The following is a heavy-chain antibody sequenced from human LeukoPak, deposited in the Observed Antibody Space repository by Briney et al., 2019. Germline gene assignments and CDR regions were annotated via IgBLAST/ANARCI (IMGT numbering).Heavy chain of an antibody. D-gene: IGHD1-26*01. J-gene: IGHJ4*02. CDR2: ISAGNGNT. V-gene: IGHV1-3*01. CDR3: ARDSGSGNNDY. CDR1: GYTFTSYA. Sequence: ASVKVSCKASGYTFTSYAIHWVRQAPGQRLEWMGWISAGNGNTKYSQNFQGRVTFISNTSATTAFMKLSSLRSEDAAAYYCARDSGSGNNDYWGQGTLVTVSS.